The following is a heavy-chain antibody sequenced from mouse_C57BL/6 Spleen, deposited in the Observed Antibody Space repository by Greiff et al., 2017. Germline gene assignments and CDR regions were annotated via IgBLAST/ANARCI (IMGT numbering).Heavy chain of an antibody. J-gene: IGHJ2*01. D-gene: IGHD1-1*01. CDR3: ARRGITTVVGFDY. CDR2: ISDGGSYT. V-gene: IGHV5-4*03. Sequence: EVKLMESGGGLVKPGGSLKLSCAASGFTFSSYAMSWVRQTPEKRLEWVATISDGGSYTYYPDNVKGRFTISRDNAKNNLYLQMSHLKSEDTAMDYCARRGITTVVGFDYWGQGTTLTVDS. CDR1: GFTFSSYA.